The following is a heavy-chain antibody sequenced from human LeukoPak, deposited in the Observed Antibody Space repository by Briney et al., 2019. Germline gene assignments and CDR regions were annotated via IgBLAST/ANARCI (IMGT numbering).Heavy chain of an antibody. J-gene: IGHJ4*02. D-gene: IGHD3-22*01. CDR3: ARSRTYYYDSSGYYLDY. CDR1: GGSVSSGSYY. Sequence: PSETLSLTCTVSGGSVSSGSYYWSWIRQPPGKGLEWIGYIYYSGSTNYNPSLKSRVTISVDTSKNQFSLKLSSVTAADTAVYYCARSRTYYYDSSGYYLDYWGQGTLVTVSS. CDR2: IYYSGST. V-gene: IGHV4-61*01.